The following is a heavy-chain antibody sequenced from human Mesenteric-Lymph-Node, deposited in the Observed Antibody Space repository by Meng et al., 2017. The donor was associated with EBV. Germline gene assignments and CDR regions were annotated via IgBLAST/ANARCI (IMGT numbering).Heavy chain of an antibody. CDR2: IHYSGST. CDR1: GGSVTSGSYY. V-gene: IGHV4-61*01. CDR3: ARGRRGVQYFDF. J-gene: IGHJ4*02. Sequence: QVQLQEAGPGLVKPSETLSLTCTVSGGSVTSGSYYWNWIRQPPGKRLEWIGYIHYSGSTNYNPSLKSKITISVDTSKNQLSLRVSHVTAADTAVYYCARGRRGVQYFDFWGQGALVTVSS. D-gene: IGHD1-1*01.